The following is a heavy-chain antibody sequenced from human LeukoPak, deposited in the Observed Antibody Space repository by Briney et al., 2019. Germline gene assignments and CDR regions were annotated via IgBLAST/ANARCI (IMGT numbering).Heavy chain of an antibody. V-gene: IGHV3-30*02. CDR1: GFTFGSYC. CDR3: ARGVKQIVVVNAEHYLDY. D-gene: IGHD2-21*01. Sequence: GGSLRLSCAASGFTFGSYCMHGVRQPPGKGLECVTVIRSDWSNKYYADSVKRRFTISRDNSKNTLYLQMNTLIADDTAVYSCARGVKQIVVVNAEHYLDYWGQGTLVTVS. J-gene: IGHJ4*02. CDR2: IRSDWSNK.